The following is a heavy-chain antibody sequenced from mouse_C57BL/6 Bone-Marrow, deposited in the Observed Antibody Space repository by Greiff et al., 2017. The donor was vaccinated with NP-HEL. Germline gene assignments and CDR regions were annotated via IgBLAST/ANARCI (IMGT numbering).Heavy chain of an antibody. CDR3: ARDYGYPAWFAY. CDR1: GFTFSDFY. D-gene: IGHD2-2*01. V-gene: IGHV7-1*01. J-gene: IGHJ3*01. CDR2: SRNKANDYTT. Sequence: EVKLVESGGGLVQSGRSLRLSCATSGFTFSDFYMEWVRQAPGKGLEWIAASRNKANDYTTEYSASVKGRFIVSRDTSQSILYLQMNALRAEDTAIYYCARDYGYPAWFAYWGQGTLVTVSA.